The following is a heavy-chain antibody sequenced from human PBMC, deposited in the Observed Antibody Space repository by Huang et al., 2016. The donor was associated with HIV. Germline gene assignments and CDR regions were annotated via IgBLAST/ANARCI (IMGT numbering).Heavy chain of an antibody. Sequence: QLQLQESGPGLVKPSETLSLTCTVSGVSISNSRYYWGGIRQPPGKGLEVIGSIYCGVITYYTPSLKSRIPMSIDSSKNQFSLKLNSVTAADTAVYYCSRQDEKGYCAGDCSNHYYFGLDVWGHGTTVTVS. CDR1: GVSISNSRYY. CDR2: IYCGVIT. CDR3: SRQDEKGYCAGDCSNHYYFGLDV. D-gene: IGHD2-21*02. J-gene: IGHJ6*02. V-gene: IGHV4-39*01.